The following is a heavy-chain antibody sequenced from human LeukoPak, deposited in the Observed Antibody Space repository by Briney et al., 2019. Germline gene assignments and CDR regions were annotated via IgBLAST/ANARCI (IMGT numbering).Heavy chain of an antibody. J-gene: IGHJ4*02. D-gene: IGHD1-26*01. CDR2: ISSDGDNT. CDR1: GFIFSNYG. CDR3: AKGSGTYDDILNYFDY. Sequence: PGGSLRLSCSASGFIFSNYGMYWVRQAPGKGLEFVSAISSDGDNTFYADSVKGRFTISRDNSKNTLYLQTSSLRGEDTAVYYCAKGSGTYDDILNYFDYWGQGTLVTVSS. V-gene: IGHV3-64D*06.